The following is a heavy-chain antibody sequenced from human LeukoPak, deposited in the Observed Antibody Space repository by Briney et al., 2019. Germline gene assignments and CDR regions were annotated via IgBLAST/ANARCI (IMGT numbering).Heavy chain of an antibody. J-gene: IGHJ4*02. CDR3: AKAGNTAMVIPYFDY. Sequence: GGSLRLSYAASGFTFSSYAMNWVRQAPGKGLEWVSAISATGGSTYYADSVKGRFTISRDNSKNTLYLQMSSLRADDTAVYYCAKAGNTAMVIPYFDYWGQGTLVTVSS. V-gene: IGHV3-23*01. D-gene: IGHD5-18*01. CDR1: GFTFSSYA. CDR2: ISATGGST.